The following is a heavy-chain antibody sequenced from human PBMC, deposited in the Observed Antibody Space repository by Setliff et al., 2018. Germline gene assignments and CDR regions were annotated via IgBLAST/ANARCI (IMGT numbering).Heavy chain of an antibody. Sequence: PSETLSLTCTVSGGSISSYYWSWIRQPPWKGLEWIGYIYTSGSTNYNPSLKSRVTISLDTSKNHFSLNLRSVTAADTAVYYCARSNMGNYYDSGRYYYYYYMDVWGKGTTVTVSS. CDR2: IYTSGST. CDR1: GGSISSYY. J-gene: IGHJ6*03. V-gene: IGHV4-4*08. CDR3: ARSNMGNYYDSGRYYYYYYMDV. D-gene: IGHD3-10*01.